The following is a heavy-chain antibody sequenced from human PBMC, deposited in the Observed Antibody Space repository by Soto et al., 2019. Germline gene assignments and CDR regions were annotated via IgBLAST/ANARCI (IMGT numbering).Heavy chain of an antibody. CDR3: ASVAKSINWPDN. D-gene: IGHD5-12*01. CDR1: GGSISSSNW. V-gene: IGHV4-4*02. CDR2: IYHSGST. Sequence: QVQLQESGPGLVKPSGTLSLTCAVSGGSISSSNWWSWVRQPPGKGLEWIGEIYHSGSTYYNPSLKSRVTLSVDTSKNLFSLKLSSVTAADTAVYYCASVAKSINWPDNWGQGTLVTVSS. J-gene: IGHJ5*02.